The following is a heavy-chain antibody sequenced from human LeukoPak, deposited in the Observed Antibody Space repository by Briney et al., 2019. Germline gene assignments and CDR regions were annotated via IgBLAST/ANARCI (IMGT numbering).Heavy chain of an antibody. CDR1: GGSISSYY. CDR3: ARDLKLWFGAKTHYYYYYGMDV. V-gene: IGHV4-4*07. CDR2: IYTSGST. D-gene: IGHD3-10*01. J-gene: IGHJ6*02. Sequence: SETLSLTCTVSGGSISSYYWSWIRQPAGKGLEWIGRIYTSGSTNYNPSLKSRVTMSVDTSKNQFSLKLSSVTAADTAVYYCARDLKLWFGAKTHYYYYYGMDVWGQGTTVTVSS.